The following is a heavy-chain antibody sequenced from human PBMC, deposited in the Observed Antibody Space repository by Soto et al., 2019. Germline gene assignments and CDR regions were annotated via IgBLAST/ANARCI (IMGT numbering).Heavy chain of an antibody. Sequence: GASVKVSCKASGYTFTSYGISWVRQAPGQGLEWMGWISAYNGNTNYAQKLQGRVTMTTDTSTSTAYMELRSLRSDDTAVYYCARDANVGMIFGVVITTAGGGGPTGFDPWGQGTLVTVSS. V-gene: IGHV1-18*01. J-gene: IGHJ5*02. CDR2: ISAYNGNT. CDR3: ARDANVGMIFGVVITTAGGGGPTGFDP. D-gene: IGHD3-3*01. CDR1: GYTFTSYG.